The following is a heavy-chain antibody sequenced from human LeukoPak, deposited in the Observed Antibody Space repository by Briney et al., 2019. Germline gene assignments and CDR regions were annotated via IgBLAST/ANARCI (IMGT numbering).Heavy chain of an antibody. D-gene: IGHD6-19*01. CDR1: GGSISSGSYY. J-gene: IGHJ4*02. CDR3: ARDPGYSSGWLDY. Sequence: SQTLSLTCTVSGGSISSGSYYWSWIRQPAGKGLEWIGRIYTSGSTNYNPSLKSRVTISVGTSKNQFSLKLSSVTAADTAVYYCARDPGYSSGWLDYWGQGTLVTVSS. V-gene: IGHV4-61*02. CDR2: IYTSGST.